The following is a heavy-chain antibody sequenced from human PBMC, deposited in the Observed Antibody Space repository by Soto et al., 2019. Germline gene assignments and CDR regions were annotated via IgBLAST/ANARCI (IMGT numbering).Heavy chain of an antibody. CDR3: AKDLYSYGYASLDY. CDR1: GCSISSGCYS. Sequence: SETLSLTCAVSGCSISSGCYSWSWIRQPPGKGLEWIGYIYHSGSTYYNPSLKSRVTISVDKSKNQFSLKLSSVTAEDTAVYYCAKDLYSYGYASLDYWGQGTLVTVSS. CDR2: IYHSGST. D-gene: IGHD5-18*01. V-gene: IGHV4-30-2*01. J-gene: IGHJ4*02.